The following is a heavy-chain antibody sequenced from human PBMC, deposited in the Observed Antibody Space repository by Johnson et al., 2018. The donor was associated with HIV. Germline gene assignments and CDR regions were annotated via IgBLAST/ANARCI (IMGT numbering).Heavy chain of an antibody. V-gene: IGHV3-20*04. CDR3: AKDGGRLRTDAFDI. D-gene: IGHD2-15*01. Sequence: VQLVESGGGVVQPGRSLRLSCAASGFTFSSYAMHWVRQAPGKGLEWVSDINWNGGSTGYADSVKGRFTISRDNAKHSLYVQMNSLRAEDTAVYYCAKDGGRLRTDAFDIWGQGTMVTVSS. CDR2: INWNGGST. J-gene: IGHJ3*02. CDR1: GFTFSSYA.